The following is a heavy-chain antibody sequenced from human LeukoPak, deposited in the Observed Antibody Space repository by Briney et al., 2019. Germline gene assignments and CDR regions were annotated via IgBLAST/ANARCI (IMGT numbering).Heavy chain of an antibody. CDR2: IYYSGST. D-gene: IGHD2-15*01. Sequence: SGTLSLTCTVSGGSISSGDYYWSWIRQPPGKGLEWIGYIYYSGSTYYNPSLKSRVTISVDTSKNQFSLKLSSVTAADTAVYYCARDPGYCSGGSCYYFDYWGQGTLVTVSS. CDR3: ARDPGYCSGGSCYYFDY. J-gene: IGHJ4*02. CDR1: GGSISSGDYY. V-gene: IGHV4-30-4*01.